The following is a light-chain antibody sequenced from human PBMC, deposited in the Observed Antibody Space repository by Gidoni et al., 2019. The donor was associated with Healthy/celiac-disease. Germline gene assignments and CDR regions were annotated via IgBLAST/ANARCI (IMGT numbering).Light chain of an antibody. V-gene: IGKV3-15*01. CDR2: GAS. CDR1: QSVSSN. Sequence: ATLSVSPGESATLSCRASQSVSSNLAWYQQKPGQAPRLLIYGASTRATGIPARFSGSGSGTEFTLTISSLQSEDFAVYYCQQYNNWPLLTFGGGTKVEIK. CDR3: QQYNNWPLLT. J-gene: IGKJ4*01.